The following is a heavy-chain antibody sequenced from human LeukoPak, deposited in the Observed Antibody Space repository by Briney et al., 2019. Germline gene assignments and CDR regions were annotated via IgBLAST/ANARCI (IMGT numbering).Heavy chain of an antibody. CDR3: AKDRGIAVAGIYDY. D-gene: IGHD6-19*01. CDR1: GVTFRSDG. CDR2: VWYDGSNK. V-gene: IGHV3-33*06. J-gene: IGHJ4*02. Sequence: PGRSLRLSCAASGVTFRSDGMHWVRQAPGKGLEWVAVVWYDGSNKYYADSVKGRFTISRDNSKNTLYLQMNSLRAEDTAVYYCAKDRGIAVAGIYDYWGQGTLVTVSS.